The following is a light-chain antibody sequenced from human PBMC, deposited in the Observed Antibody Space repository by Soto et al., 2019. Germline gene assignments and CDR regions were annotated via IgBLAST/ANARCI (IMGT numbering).Light chain of an antibody. V-gene: IGLV2-11*01. Sequence: QSVLTQPRSVSGSPGQSVTISCTGTSSDVGGYDYVSWYQQHPGRAPKVMIYDVSKRPSGVPNRFSGSKSGNTASLTISGLQTEDEADYYCCSYAGSYNLEVFGGGTKLTVL. CDR1: SSDVGGYDY. CDR3: CSYAGSYNLEV. CDR2: DVS. J-gene: IGLJ3*02.